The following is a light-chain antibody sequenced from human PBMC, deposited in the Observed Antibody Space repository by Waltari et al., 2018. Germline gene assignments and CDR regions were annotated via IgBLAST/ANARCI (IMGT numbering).Light chain of an antibody. CDR2: DVT. CDR3: CSYAGGDTYVL. J-gene: IGLJ2*01. V-gene: IGLV2-11*01. CDR1: SSDVGGYKS. Sequence: QSALTQPRSVSGSPGQSVTISCTGTSSDVGGYKSVSWYQQHPGKAPKLMIYDVTQRPSGVPDRISGSKSGSTASLTISGLQAEDEADYYCCSYAGGDTYVLFGGGTELTVL.